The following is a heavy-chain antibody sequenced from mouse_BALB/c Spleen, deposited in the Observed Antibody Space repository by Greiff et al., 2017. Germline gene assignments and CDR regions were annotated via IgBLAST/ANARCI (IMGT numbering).Heavy chain of an antibody. J-gene: IGHJ4*01. CDR1: GYSITSGYY. CDR3: AREDYGSSLYYYAMDY. D-gene: IGHD1-1*01. Sequence: EVKVEESGPGLVKPSQSLSLTCSVTGYSITSGYYWNWIRQFPGNKLEWMGDISYDGSNNYNPSLKNRISSTRDTSKNQFFLKLNSVTTEDTATYYCAREDYGSSLYYYAMDYWGQGTSVTVSS. CDR2: ISYDGSN. V-gene: IGHV3-6*02.